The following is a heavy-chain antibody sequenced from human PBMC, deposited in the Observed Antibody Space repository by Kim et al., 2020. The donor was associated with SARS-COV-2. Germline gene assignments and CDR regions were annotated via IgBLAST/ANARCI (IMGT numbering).Heavy chain of an antibody. V-gene: IGHV4-59*02. D-gene: IGHD3-22*01. CDR2: LYYSGNT. Sequence: SETLSLTCTVSGASVSSNYWSWIRQPPGKGLEWIGYLYYSGNTNYNPSFKSRFTISPDTSKNQVSLKLSSVTAADTAVYYCGRAGDSSGYPDYWGQGILGTVSS. CDR3: GRAGDSSGYPDY. J-gene: IGHJ4*02. CDR1: GASVSSNY.